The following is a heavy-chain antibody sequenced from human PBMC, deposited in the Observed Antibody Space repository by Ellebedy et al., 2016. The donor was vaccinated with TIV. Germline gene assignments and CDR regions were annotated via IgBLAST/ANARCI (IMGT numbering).Heavy chain of an antibody. CDR1: RGTFSSYA. J-gene: IGHJ6*02. V-gene: IGHV1-69*06. CDR3: ARVPQQLVFGGMDV. Sequence: SVKVSXKASRGTFSSYAISWVRQAPGQGLEWMGGIIPIFGTANYAQKFQGRVTITADKSTSTAYMELSSLRSEDTAVYYCARVPQQLVFGGMDVWGQGTTVTVSS. D-gene: IGHD6-13*01. CDR2: IIPIFGTA.